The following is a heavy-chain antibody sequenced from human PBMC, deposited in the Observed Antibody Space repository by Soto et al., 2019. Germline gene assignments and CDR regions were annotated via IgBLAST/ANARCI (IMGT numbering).Heavy chain of an antibody. D-gene: IGHD6-13*01. Sequence: EAQLVESGGGLVQPGGSLRLSCAASGFTFRNYEMHWVRQAPGEGVEYGSGISNNGAHTDYAKSVKGRFTISRDNSENTLYLQMGSLRAEDMALYYCARRGYGSRWPNVYMDVWGKGTTVTVSS. V-gene: IGHV3-64*01. J-gene: IGHJ6*03. CDR2: ISNNGAHT. CDR3: ARRGYGSRWPNVYMDV. CDR1: GFTFRNYE.